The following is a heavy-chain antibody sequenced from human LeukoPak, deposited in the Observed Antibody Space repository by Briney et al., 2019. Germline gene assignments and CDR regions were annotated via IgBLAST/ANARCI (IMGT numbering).Heavy chain of an antibody. CDR2: ISGSGGST. CDR1: GFTFSSYA. CDR3: ARDLDGYNYNYFDY. V-gene: IGHV3-23*01. J-gene: IGHJ4*02. D-gene: IGHD5-24*01. Sequence: GGSLRLSCAASGFTFSSYAMSWVRQAPGKGLEWVSAISGSGGSTYYADSVKGRFTISRDNAKNSLYLQMNSLRAEDTAVYYCARDLDGYNYNYFDYWGQGTLVPSPQ.